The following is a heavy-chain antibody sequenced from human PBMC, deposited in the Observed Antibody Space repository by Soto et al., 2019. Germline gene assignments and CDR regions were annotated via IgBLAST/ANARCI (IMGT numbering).Heavy chain of an antibody. Sequence: EVQLLESGGGLVQPGGSLRLSCAASGFTFSSYAMSWVRQAPGKGLEWVSAISGSGGSTYYADSVKGRFTIPRDNSKITQYLQMNRLRAEDTAVYYCAKGGGVWFGARAIDYWGQGTLVTVSS. CDR3: AKGGGVWFGARAIDY. V-gene: IGHV3-23*01. CDR2: ISGSGGST. J-gene: IGHJ4*02. CDR1: GFTFSSYA. D-gene: IGHD3-10*01.